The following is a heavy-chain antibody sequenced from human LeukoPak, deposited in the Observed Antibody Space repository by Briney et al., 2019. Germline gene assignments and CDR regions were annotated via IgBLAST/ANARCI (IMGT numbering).Heavy chain of an antibody. CDR1: GYSLTELC. V-gene: IGHV1-24*01. CDR3: ARDEGYYGAPLFDY. D-gene: IGHD4/OR15-4a*01. CDR2: YDPDAGET. J-gene: IGHJ4*02. Sequence: EASVKVSCKVSGYSLTELCVHWVRQAPGKGLEWMGGYDPDAGETIYAQKLQGRVTMTTDTSTSTAYMELRSLRSDDTAVYYCARDEGYYGAPLFDYWGQGTLVTVSS.